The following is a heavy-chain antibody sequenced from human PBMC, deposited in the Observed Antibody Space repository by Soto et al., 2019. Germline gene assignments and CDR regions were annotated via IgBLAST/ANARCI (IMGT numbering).Heavy chain of an antibody. CDR2: LHYSEST. D-gene: IGHD6-13*01. CDR3: ARHSYSSTPFDY. J-gene: IGHJ4*02. CDR1: GDSISSNNYY. V-gene: IGHV4-39*01. Sequence: SETLSLTCTVSGDSISSNNYYWGWIRQTQGKGLEWIGSLHYSESTYYNPSLRSRVTISVDTSKNHFSLRLSSVTAADTAVYYCARHSYSSTPFDYWGQGALVTVSS.